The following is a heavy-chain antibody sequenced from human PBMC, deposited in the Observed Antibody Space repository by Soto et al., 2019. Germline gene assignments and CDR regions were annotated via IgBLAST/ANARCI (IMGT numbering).Heavy chain of an antibody. Sequence: PGGSLRLSCAASGFTFSSYAMSWVRQAPGKGLEWVSAISGSTNSTYYTDSVKGRFTISRDNSKNTLYLQMNSLRAEDTALYYCAKDVGYSSSSTFDYWGQGTLVTVSS. V-gene: IGHV3-23*01. CDR2: ISGSTNST. CDR3: AKDVGYSSSSTFDY. D-gene: IGHD6-6*01. CDR1: GFTFSSYA. J-gene: IGHJ4*02.